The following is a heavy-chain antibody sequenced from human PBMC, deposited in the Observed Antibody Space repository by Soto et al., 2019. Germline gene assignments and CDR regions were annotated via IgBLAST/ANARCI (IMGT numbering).Heavy chain of an antibody. CDR3: AKDPGYDYIWGSYRYSNFDY. Sequence: GGSLRLSCAVSGFTFSSYAMSWVRQAPGKGLEWVSAISGSGGSTYYADSVKGRFTISRDNSKNTLYLQMNSLRAEDTAVYYCAKDPGYDYIWGSYRYSNFDYWGQGTLVTVSS. CDR2: ISGSGGST. CDR1: GFTFSSYA. V-gene: IGHV3-23*01. J-gene: IGHJ4*02. D-gene: IGHD3-16*02.